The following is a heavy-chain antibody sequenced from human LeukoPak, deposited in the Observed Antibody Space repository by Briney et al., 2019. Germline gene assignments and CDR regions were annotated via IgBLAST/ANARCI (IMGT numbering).Heavy chain of an antibody. V-gene: IGHV1-24*01. J-gene: IGHJ4*02. CDR2: FYPEVGKT. CDR1: GDKLTESS. D-gene: IGHD3-16*01. CDR3: AADMMQLRADSYFDY. Sequence: ASVKVSCKVSGDKLTESSMHWLRQAPGKGLEWMGGFYPEVGKTIYAQRFQGRVSMTEDTSTDTAYMELTSLRSEDTAVYYCAADMMQLRADSYFDYWGQGTLVTVSS.